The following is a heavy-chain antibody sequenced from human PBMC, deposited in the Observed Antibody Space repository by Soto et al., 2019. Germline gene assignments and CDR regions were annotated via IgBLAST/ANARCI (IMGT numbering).Heavy chain of an antibody. Sequence: GGSLRLSCAASGFTFSNAWINWVRQVPGKGLEWVGRIKSKTDGGTTDYAAPVKGRFIISRDDSKNTLYLQMNSLKTEDTAVYYCAIAIGSWFDPWGQGTLVTVSS. D-gene: IGHD2-2*02. CDR3: AIAIGSWFDP. J-gene: IGHJ5*02. CDR2: IKSKTDGGTT. V-gene: IGHV3-15*07. CDR1: GFTFSNAW.